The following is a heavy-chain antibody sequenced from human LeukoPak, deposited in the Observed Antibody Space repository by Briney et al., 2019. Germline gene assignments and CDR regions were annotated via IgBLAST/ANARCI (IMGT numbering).Heavy chain of an antibody. J-gene: IGHJ5*02. CDR2: IYYRGST. V-gene: IGHV4-59*01. CDR1: VGSISTYY. CDR3: AGAISNWFDP. Sequence: VKPSETLSLTCTVSVGSISTYYWSWLRQSPGKGLEWIGYIYYRGSTNYNPSRESRVTISIDTSENQFSLRLNSVTAADTAVYFCAGAISNWFDPWGQGTLVTVSS.